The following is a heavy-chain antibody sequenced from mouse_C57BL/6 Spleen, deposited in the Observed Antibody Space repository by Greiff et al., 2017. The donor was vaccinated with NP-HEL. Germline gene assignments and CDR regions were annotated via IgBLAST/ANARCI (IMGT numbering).Heavy chain of an antibody. CDR1: GYTFTDYN. J-gene: IGHJ1*03. Sequence: VQLQQSGPELVKPGASVKIPCKASGYTFTDYNMDWVKQSHGKSLEWIGDINPNNGGTIYNQKFKGKATLTVDKSSSTAYMELRRLTAEDTAVYYCAREALRSPWYFDVWGTGTTVTVSS. CDR3: AREALRSPWYFDV. V-gene: IGHV1-18*01. CDR2: INPNNGGT. D-gene: IGHD6-2*01.